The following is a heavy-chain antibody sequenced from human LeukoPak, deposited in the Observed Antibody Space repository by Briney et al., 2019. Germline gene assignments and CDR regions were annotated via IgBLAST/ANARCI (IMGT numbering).Heavy chain of an antibody. V-gene: IGHV3-7*01. J-gene: IGHJ4*02. CDR3: VRGRPRGYRLFDY. D-gene: IGHD3-10*01. Sequence: GGSLRLSCAASGFTFSSYWMSWVRQAPGKGLEWVANIKQDGSEKHCVDSVKGRFTISRDNAKNLLYLQMNSLRAEDTAVYYCVRGRPRGYRLFDYWGQGTLVTVSS. CDR2: IKQDGSEK. CDR1: GFTFSSYW.